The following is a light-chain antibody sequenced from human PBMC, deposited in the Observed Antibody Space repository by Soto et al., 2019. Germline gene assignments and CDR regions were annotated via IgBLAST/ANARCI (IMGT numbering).Light chain of an antibody. J-gene: IGLJ2*01. Sequence: QSALTQPASVSGSPGQSITISCTGTSSDVGGYNYVSWYQQHPGKAPKLMIYEVSNRPSGVSNRFSGSKSGNTASLTISGLQAEDEADYYCSSYTSSGTVVAFGGGTQLTVL. CDR1: SSDVGGYNY. CDR2: EVS. V-gene: IGLV2-14*01. CDR3: SSYTSSGTVVA.